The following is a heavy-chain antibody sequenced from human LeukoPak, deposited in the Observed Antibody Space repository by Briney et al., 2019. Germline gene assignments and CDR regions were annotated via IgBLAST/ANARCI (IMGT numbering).Heavy chain of an antibody. CDR2: ISYDGSNK. CDR1: GFTFSSYG. V-gene: IGHV3-30*18. CDR3: AKDLGDYDSSGYPSYYYYGMDV. J-gene: IGHJ6*02. D-gene: IGHD3-22*01. Sequence: QPGGSLRLSCAASGFTFSSYGMHWVRQAPGKGLEWVAVISYDGSNKYYADSVKGRFTISRDSSKNTLYLQMNSLRAEDTAVYYCAKDLGDYDSSGYPSYYYYGMDVGGQGTTVTVS.